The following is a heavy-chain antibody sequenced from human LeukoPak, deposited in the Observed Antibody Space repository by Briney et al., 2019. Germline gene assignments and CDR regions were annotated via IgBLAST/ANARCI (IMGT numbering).Heavy chain of an antibody. Sequence: GGSLRLSCAASGFTFSSYAMSWVRQAPGKGLEWVSAISGSGGSTYYADSVKGRFTISRDNSKNTLYLQINSLRAEATAVYYFWNDIVGVVDAAVEYFQPWGQGTLVTVSS. V-gene: IGHV3-23*01. CDR3: WNDIVGVVDAAVEYFQP. CDR2: ISGSGGST. D-gene: IGHD2-15*01. J-gene: IGHJ1*01. CDR1: GFTFSSYA.